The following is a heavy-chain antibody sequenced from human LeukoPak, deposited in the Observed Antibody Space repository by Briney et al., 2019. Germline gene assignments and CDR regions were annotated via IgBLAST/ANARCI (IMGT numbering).Heavy chain of an antibody. CDR1: GGSLSSGGYS. V-gene: IGHV4-30-2*01. CDR2: IYHSGST. CDR3: ARGGGYIPFDY. J-gene: IGHJ4*02. Sequence: SETLSLTCAVSGGSLSSGGYSWSWIRQPPGKGLEWIGYIYHSGSTYYNPSLKSRVTISVDRSKNQFSLKLSSVTAADTAVYYCARGGGYIPFDYWGQGTLVTVPS. D-gene: IGHD3-22*01.